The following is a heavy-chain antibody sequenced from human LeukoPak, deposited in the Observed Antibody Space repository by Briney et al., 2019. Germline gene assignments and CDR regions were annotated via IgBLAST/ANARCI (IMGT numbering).Heavy chain of an antibody. CDR2: IIPIFGTA. CDR1: GGTFSSYA. D-gene: IGHD1-1*01. Sequence: GASVKVSCKASGGTFSSYAISWVRQAPGQGLEWMGGIIPIFGTANYAQKFQGRVTTTTDESTSTAYMELSSLRSEDTAVYYCARDRESTFDYWGQGTLVTVSS. J-gene: IGHJ4*02. V-gene: IGHV1-69*05. CDR3: ARDRESTFDY.